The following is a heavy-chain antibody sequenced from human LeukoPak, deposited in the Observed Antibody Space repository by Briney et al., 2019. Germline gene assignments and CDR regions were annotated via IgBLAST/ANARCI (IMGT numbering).Heavy chain of an antibody. V-gene: IGHV3-43*02. Sequence: PGGSLRLSCVASGFTFDDYAMHGVGQAPGRGLDGVSLISGDGGSTYYADSVKGRFTISRDNSKNSLYLPMNSLRTEDTALYYCAKDRYYYDSSGWGEFDYWGQGTLVTVSS. D-gene: IGHD3-22*01. J-gene: IGHJ4*02. CDR3: AKDRYYYDSSGWGEFDY. CDR1: GFTFDDYA. CDR2: ISGDGGST.